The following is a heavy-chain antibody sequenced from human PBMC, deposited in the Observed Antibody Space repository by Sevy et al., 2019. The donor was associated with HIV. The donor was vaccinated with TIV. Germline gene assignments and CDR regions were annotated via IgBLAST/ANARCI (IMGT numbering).Heavy chain of an antibody. J-gene: IGHJ4*02. CDR3: AREGCSNPHDY. CDR2: FSFGGGKL. D-gene: IGHD2-2*01. CDR1: GFTFTTNA. Sequence: GGSRRLSFAASGFTFTTNAMSWVRQAPGKGLGWVSPFSFGGGKLNYADSVKGRFTISRGNSKNTLYLQMNSLRAEDTALYYCAREGCSNPHDYWGQGTLVTVSS. V-gene: IGHV3-23*01.